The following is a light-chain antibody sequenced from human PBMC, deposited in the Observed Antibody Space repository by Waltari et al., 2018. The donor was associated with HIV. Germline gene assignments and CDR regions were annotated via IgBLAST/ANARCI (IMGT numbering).Light chain of an antibody. CDR2: WAS. J-gene: IGKJ2*01. V-gene: IGKV4-1*01. CDR1: QSVLYSSNNKNY. CDR3: QQYYSTPYT. Sequence: DIVMTQSPDSLAVSLGERATINCKSSQSVLYSSNNKNYLAWYQQKPGQPPKLLIYWASARESGVPDRFSGSGSGTDFTLTISSLHAEDVAVYYCQQYYSTPYTFGQGTKLEIK.